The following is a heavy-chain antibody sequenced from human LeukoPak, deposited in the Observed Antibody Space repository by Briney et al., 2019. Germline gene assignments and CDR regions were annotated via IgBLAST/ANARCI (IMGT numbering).Heavy chain of an antibody. J-gene: IGHJ4*02. CDR3: AKESPREYYYDSSGTFDY. CDR2: ISYDGSNK. Sequence: GRSLGLSCAASGFTFSSYGMHWVRQAPGKGLEWVAVISYDGSNKYYADSVKGRFTISRDNSKNTLYLQMNSLRAEDTAVYYCAKESPREYYYDSSGTFDYWGQGTLVTVSS. D-gene: IGHD3-22*01. V-gene: IGHV3-30*18. CDR1: GFTFSSYG.